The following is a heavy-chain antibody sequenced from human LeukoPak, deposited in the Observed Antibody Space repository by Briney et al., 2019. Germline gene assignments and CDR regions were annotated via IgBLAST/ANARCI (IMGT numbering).Heavy chain of an antibody. CDR2: VSAGSTGI. CDR3: VREKGGFGFVL. Sequence: GGSLRLSCAGSGFNFGIYSMDWVRQAPGKGLEWVAYVSAGSTGIFYAASVKGRFSISRDNAQKSLYLQMNSLRAEDTAIYYCVREKGGFGFVLWGRGTLVTVSS. J-gene: IGHJ4*02. CDR1: GFNFGIYS. D-gene: IGHD3-16*01. V-gene: IGHV3-48*04.